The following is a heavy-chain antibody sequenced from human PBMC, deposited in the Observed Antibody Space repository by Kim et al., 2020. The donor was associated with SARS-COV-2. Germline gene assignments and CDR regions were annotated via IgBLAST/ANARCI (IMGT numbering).Heavy chain of an antibody. V-gene: IGHV3-7*01. CDR3: AREFGGYSVPDFPGGGSSSWYFDY. J-gene: IGHJ4*02. D-gene: IGHD5-12*01. Sequence: GGSLRLSCAASGFTFSSYWMSWVRQAPGKGLEWVANIKQDGSEKYYVDSVKGRFTISRDNAKNSLYLQMNSLRAEDTAVYYCAREFGGYSVPDFPGGGSSSWYFDYWGQGTLVTVSS. CDR2: IKQDGSEK. CDR1: GFTFSSYW.